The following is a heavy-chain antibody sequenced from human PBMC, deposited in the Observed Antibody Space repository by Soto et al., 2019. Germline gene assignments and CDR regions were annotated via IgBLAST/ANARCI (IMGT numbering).Heavy chain of an antibody. Sequence: ASVKISCKASGYTFTGYYTHWVRQAPGQGLEWMGWMNPNTGGTNYAQKFQDRVSMTRDTSISTAYMELTRLGYDETATYYCARVFSRKAEGTTMAIEYWGEGTQVTVSS. CDR2: MNPNTGGT. V-gene: IGHV1-2*02. J-gene: IGHJ4*02. D-gene: IGHD4-17*01. CDR1: GYTFTGYY. CDR3: ARVFSRKAEGTTMAIEY.